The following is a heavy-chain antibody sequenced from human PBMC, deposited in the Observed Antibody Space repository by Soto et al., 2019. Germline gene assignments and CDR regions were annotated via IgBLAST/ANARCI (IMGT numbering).Heavy chain of an antibody. CDR2: ISGRGLTT. D-gene: IGHD5-12*01. CDR1: GFTFSSYA. J-gene: IGHJ4*02. Sequence: EVQLLESGGGLVQPGGSLGLSCAASGFTFSSYAMSWVRQAPGKGLEWVSTISGRGLTTYLADSGKGRFTISRDNSKSTLHLQMNSLRAEDTAVYYCAKEGATSLYYFDYWGQGTLVSVSS. V-gene: IGHV3-23*01. CDR3: AKEGATSLYYFDY.